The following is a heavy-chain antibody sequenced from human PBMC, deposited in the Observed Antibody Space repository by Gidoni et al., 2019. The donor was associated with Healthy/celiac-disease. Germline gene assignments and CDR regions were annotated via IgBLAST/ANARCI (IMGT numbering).Heavy chain of an antibody. Sequence: QVQLVQSGAEVKKPGASVKVSCKASGYTFTGYYMHWVRQAPGQGLEWMGWINPNSGGTNYAQKFQGRVTMTRDTSISTAYMELSRLRSDDTAVYYCARDLWELLRGANWFDPWGQGTLVTVSS. CDR2: INPNSGGT. CDR3: ARDLWELLRGANWFDP. CDR1: GYTFTGYY. D-gene: IGHD1-26*01. J-gene: IGHJ5*02. V-gene: IGHV1-2*02.